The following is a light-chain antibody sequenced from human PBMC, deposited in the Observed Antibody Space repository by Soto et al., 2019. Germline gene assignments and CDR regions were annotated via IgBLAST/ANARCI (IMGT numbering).Light chain of an antibody. CDR1: SSNIGNNA. CDR3: AAWDDSLNGPV. CDR2: FDD. Sequence: QSMLTQPPSVSAAPRQRVTISCSGSSSNIGNNAVNWYQQVPGKAPKLLIHFDDRVASGISDRFSGSKSGTSASLAISGLQSEDEADYYCAAWDDSLNGPVFGGGTKVTVL. J-gene: IGLJ3*02. V-gene: IGLV1-36*01.